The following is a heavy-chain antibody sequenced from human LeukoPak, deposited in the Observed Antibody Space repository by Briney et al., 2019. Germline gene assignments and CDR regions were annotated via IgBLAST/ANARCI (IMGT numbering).Heavy chain of an antibody. CDR1: GGSISSHY. CDR2: IYYRGGA. D-gene: IGHD4-17*01. J-gene: IGHJ4*02. V-gene: IGHV4-59*11. CDR3: ARTGSTVTMLYPFDH. Sequence: SETLSLTCTVSGGSISSHYWTWIRQPPGKGLEWIGYIYYRGGANYNPSLQSRVTISVDTSKNQFSLKVTSVTAADTAVYYCARTGSTVTMLYPFDHWGQGTLVTVSS.